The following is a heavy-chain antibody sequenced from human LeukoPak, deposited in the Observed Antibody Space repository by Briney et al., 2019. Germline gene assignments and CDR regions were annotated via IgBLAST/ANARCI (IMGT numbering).Heavy chain of an antibody. CDR2: INHSGST. D-gene: IGHD4-17*01. J-gene: IGHJ5*02. CDR1: GGSFSGIN. V-gene: IGHV4-34*01. CDR3: ARVGKNDYGDYGQQDNNWFDP. Sequence: SGTLSVTSAVYGGSFSGINWSWIRHPPGKGLEWMGEINHSGSTNYNPSLKSRVTISVDTSKNQFSRKLSSVTAADTAVYYCARVGKNDYGDYGQQDNNWFDPWGQGTLVTVSS.